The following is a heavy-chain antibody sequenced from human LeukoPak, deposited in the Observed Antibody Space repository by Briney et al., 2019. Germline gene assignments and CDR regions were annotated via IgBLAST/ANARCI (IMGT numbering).Heavy chain of an antibody. D-gene: IGHD5-12*01. CDR2: IYTSGST. CDR3: ARCHDSGHDPSPFDP. CDR1: GGSISSGSYY. Sequence: MPSETLSLACTVSGGSISSGSYYWSWIRQPAWKGLEWIGRIYTSGSTNYNPSLKSRVTISVDTSKNQFSLKLSSVTATDTAVYYCARCHDSGHDPSPFDPWGQGTLVTVSS. J-gene: IGHJ5*02. V-gene: IGHV4-61*02.